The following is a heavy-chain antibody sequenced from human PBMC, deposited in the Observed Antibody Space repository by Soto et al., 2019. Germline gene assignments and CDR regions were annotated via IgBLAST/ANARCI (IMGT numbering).Heavy chain of an antibody. CDR2: ISSSGSTI. Sequence: PGGSLRLSCAAPGFTFSDYYMSWIRQAPGKGLEGGSYISSSGSTIYYADSVKVRFTISRDNAKNSLYLQMNSLRAEDTAVYYCARADGLRFLEWSRPYGMDVWGQGTTVTVSS. CDR1: GFTFSDYY. CDR3: ARADGLRFLEWSRPYGMDV. V-gene: IGHV3-11*01. J-gene: IGHJ6*02. D-gene: IGHD3-3*01.